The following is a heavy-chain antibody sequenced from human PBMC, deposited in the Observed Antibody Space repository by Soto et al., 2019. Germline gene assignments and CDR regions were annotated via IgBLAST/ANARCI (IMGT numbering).Heavy chain of an antibody. CDR2: ISSSSSTI. CDR1: GLTYTHCA. V-gene: IGHV3-48*01. Sequence: GGDLRVSYAASGLTYTHCAMNWGRQAPGKGLEWVSYISSSSSTIYYADSVKGRFTISRDNAKNSLYLQMNSLRAEDTAVYYCATIRYQYLGVWSQGTSVIGSS. J-gene: IGHJ6*02. CDR3: ATIRYQYLGV. D-gene: IGHD2-2*01.